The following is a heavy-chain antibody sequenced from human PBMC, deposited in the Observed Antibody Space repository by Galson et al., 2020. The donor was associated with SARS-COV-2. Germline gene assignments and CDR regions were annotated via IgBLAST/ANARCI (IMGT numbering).Heavy chain of an antibody. D-gene: IGHD6-13*01. J-gene: IGHJ6*02. CDR1: GGSFSGYY. Sequence: SETLSLTCAVYGGSFSGYYWSWIRQPPGKGLEWIGEINHSGSTNYNPSLKSRVTISVDTSKNQFSLKLSSVTAADTAVYYCARGPQIAAAGTGDYYYYYGMDVWGQGTTVTVSS. CDR2: INHSGST. CDR3: ARGPQIAAAGTGDYYYYYGMDV. V-gene: IGHV4-34*01.